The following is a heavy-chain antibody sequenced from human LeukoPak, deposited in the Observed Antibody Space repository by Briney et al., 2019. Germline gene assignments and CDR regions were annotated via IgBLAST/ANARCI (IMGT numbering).Heavy chain of an antibody. J-gene: IGHJ4*02. CDR1: GFTVSSNY. Sequence: GGSLRLSCAASGFTVSSNYMSWVRQAPGKGLEWVSVIYNGGSTYYVDSVKGRFTISRDNSKNTADLQMNSLRAEDTAVYYCARGHDYDSSVAYWGQGTLVTVSS. V-gene: IGHV3-66*01. CDR2: IYNGGST. D-gene: IGHD3-22*01. CDR3: ARGHDYDSSVAY.